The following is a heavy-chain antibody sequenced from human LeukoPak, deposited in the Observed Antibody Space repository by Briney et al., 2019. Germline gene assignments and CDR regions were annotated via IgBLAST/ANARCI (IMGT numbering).Heavy chain of an antibody. Sequence: GRSLRLSCAASGFTFDNYAMHWVRQAPGKGPEWVSGIAWNSGNTGFADSVKGRFTISRDNAENSLSLQMNSLTPEDTAFYFCAKDMNSYGSGSSYNPWGPFDSWGQGTLVTVSS. CDR1: GFTFDNYA. CDR2: IAWNSGNT. J-gene: IGHJ4*02. D-gene: IGHD3-10*01. V-gene: IGHV3-9*01. CDR3: AKDMNSYGSGSSYNPWGPFDS.